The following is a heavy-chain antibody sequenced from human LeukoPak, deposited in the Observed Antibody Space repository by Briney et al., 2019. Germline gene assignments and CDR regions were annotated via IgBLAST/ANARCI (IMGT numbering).Heavy chain of an antibody. J-gene: IGHJ3*02. CDR2: ISSNGGST. D-gene: IGHD2-2*01. CDR3: VKDLIVVVPAAPPPAFDI. V-gene: IGHV3-64D*09. CDR1: GFIFSSYA. Sequence: GGSLRLSCSASGFIFSSYAMHWVRQAPGKGLEYVSAISSNGGSTYYADSVKGRFTISRDNSKNTLYLQMSSLRAEDTAVYYCVKDLIVVVPAAPPPAFDIWGQGTMVTVSS.